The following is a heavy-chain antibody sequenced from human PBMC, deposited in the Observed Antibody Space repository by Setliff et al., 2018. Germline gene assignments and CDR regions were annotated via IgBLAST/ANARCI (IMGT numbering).Heavy chain of an antibody. CDR1: GGSFSGYY. V-gene: IGHV4-34*01. J-gene: IGHJ4*02. Sequence: PSETLSLTCAVYGGSFSGYYWSWIRQPPGKGLEWIGEINHSGSTNYNPSLKSRVTISVDTSKNQFSLKLSSVTAADTAVYYCAREGGGNSGGFDYWGQGTLVTVS. D-gene: IGHD2-21*02. CDR2: INHSGST. CDR3: AREGGGNSGGFDY.